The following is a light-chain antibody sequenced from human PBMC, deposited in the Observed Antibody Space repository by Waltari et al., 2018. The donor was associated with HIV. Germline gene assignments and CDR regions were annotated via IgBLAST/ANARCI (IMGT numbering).Light chain of an antibody. V-gene: IGKV3-15*01. Sequence: EKVMTQSPATLFVSPGERAPLVCRASQSVGSDLAWYQQRPGQAPRLLIYGASTRATGTPARFSGGGSGTEFTLTISSLQSEDFAVYYCQQYNDWPPGYTFGQGTKLEIK. J-gene: IGKJ2*01. CDR1: QSVGSD. CDR2: GAS. CDR3: QQYNDWPPGYT.